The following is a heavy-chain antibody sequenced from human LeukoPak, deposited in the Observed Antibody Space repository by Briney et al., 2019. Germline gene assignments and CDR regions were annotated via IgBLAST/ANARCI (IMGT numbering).Heavy chain of an antibody. Sequence: GGSLRLSCAASGFTFSSYGMHWVRQAPGKGLEWVAVISYDGSSKYYADSVKGRFTISRDNSKNTLYLQMNSLRAEDTAVYYCAKVRYCSSTSCYSFDYWGQGTLVTVSS. V-gene: IGHV3-30*18. D-gene: IGHD2-2*02. J-gene: IGHJ4*02. CDR2: ISYDGSSK. CDR1: GFTFSSYG. CDR3: AKVRYCSSTSCYSFDY.